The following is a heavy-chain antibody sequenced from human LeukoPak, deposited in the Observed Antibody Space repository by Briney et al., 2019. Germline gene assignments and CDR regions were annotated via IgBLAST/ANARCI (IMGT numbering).Heavy chain of an antibody. CDR2: IKQDGSEI. D-gene: IGHD6-13*01. Sequence: PGGSLRLSCAASGFTFSSPWMTWVRQAPGKGLAWVANIKQDGSEIFYVDSVKGRFTMSRDNAKSSLYLQMNSLRAEDTAVYYCAKVGQQLALAQWGQGTLVTVSS. V-gene: IGHV3-7*02. J-gene: IGHJ4*02. CDR1: GFTFSSPW. CDR3: AKVGQQLALAQ.